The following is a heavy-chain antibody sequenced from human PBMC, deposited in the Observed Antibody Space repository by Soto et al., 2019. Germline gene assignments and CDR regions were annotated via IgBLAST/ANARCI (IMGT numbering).Heavy chain of an antibody. J-gene: IGHJ6*02. D-gene: IGHD6-13*01. Sequence: QVQLVESGGGVVQPGRSPRLSCAASGFTFSSYGMHWVRQAPGKGLEWVAVIWYDGSNKYYADSVKGRFTISRDNSKNTLYLQMNSLRAEDTAVYYCARDISGKIAAAGNGDYYYYYGMDVWGQGTTVTVSS. CDR1: GFTFSSYG. CDR2: IWYDGSNK. CDR3: ARDISGKIAAAGNGDYYYYYGMDV. V-gene: IGHV3-33*01.